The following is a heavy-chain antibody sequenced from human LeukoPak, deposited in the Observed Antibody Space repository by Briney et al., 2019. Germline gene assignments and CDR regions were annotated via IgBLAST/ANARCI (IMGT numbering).Heavy chain of an antibody. V-gene: IGHV4-39*01. CDR2: IYYSGST. Sequence: SETLSLTCSVSGGSISSSSYYWGWIRKPPGKGRGWICSIYYSGSTYYNPSLKGRVTISVDTTKNQFSLQLSSVTAADTAVYYCARQGWNPIAVYFDYWGQGTLVTVSS. J-gene: IGHJ4*02. CDR1: GGSISSSSYY. D-gene: IGHD6-19*01. CDR3: ARQGWNPIAVYFDY.